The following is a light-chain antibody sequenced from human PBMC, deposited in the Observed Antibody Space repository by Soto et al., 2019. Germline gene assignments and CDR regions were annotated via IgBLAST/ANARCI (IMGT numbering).Light chain of an antibody. Sequence: DIQMTQSPSTLSASVGDRVTITCRASQSINSWLAWYQQKPGKAPKLLIYDASSLEIGVPSRFSGSGSGTEFTLTISSLQPDDFATYYYQQYYSYLYTFGHGTKLEIK. J-gene: IGKJ2*01. CDR1: QSINSW. CDR3: QQYYSYLYT. CDR2: DAS. V-gene: IGKV1-5*01.